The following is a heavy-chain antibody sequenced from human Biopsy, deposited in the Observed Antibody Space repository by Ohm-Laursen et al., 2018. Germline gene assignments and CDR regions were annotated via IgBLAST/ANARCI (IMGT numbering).Heavy chain of an antibody. D-gene: IGHD1-1*01. CDR1: AYTFTSYG. CDR2: INTENGTT. J-gene: IGHJ6*02. CDR3: ARAKLEPVYYYYGMDV. V-gene: IGHV1-18*01. Sequence: ASVKVSCKASAYTFTSYGISWVRQAPGQGLEWMGWINTENGTTIYAQNLQGRVTLTADTSTSTAYMEVTSLRYDDTAVYYCARAKLEPVYYYYGMDVWGQGATVTVSS.